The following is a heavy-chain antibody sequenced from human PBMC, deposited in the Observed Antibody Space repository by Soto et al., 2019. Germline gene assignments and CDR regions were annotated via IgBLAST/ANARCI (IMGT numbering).Heavy chain of an antibody. J-gene: IGHJ6*02. V-gene: IGHV1-18*01. Sequence: ASVKVSCKASGYTFTRYGISWVRQAPGQGLEWMGWISGYNGDANYAQRFQGRVSMTIDTSTTTAYMELRTLTPDDTAVYYCAKNGQPLYYYYGLDVWGQGTTVTVSS. CDR2: ISGYNGDA. D-gene: IGHD2-8*01. CDR3: AKNGQPLYYYYGLDV. CDR1: GYTFTRYG.